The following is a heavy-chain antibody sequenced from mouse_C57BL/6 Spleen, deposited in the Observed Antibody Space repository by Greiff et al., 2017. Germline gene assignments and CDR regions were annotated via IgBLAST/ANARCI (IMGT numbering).Heavy chain of an antibody. CDR1: GYTFTSYW. V-gene: IGHV1-55*01. CDR3: ARGSDYYGSSYLYYCDY. CDR2: IYPGSGST. D-gene: IGHD1-1*01. Sequence: QVQLQQPGAELVKPGASVKMSCKASGYTFTSYWITWVKQRPGQGLEWIGDIYPGSGSTNYNEKFKSKATLTVDTSSSTAYMQLSSLTSEDSAVYYCARGSDYYGSSYLYYCDYWGQGTTLTVSS. J-gene: IGHJ2*01.